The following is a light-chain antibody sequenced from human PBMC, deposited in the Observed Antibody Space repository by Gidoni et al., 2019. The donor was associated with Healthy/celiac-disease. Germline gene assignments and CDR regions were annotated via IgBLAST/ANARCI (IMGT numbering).Light chain of an antibody. V-gene: IGKV3-20*01. J-gene: IGKJ4*01. CDR2: GAS. Sequence: IVLTQSPGTLSLSPGERATLPCRASQSVSSSYLAWYQQKPGQAPRLLIYGASSRATGIPDRFSGSGSGTDFTLTISRLEPEDFAVYYCQQYGSSPPITFGGXTKVEIK. CDR3: QQYGSSPPIT. CDR1: QSVSSSY.